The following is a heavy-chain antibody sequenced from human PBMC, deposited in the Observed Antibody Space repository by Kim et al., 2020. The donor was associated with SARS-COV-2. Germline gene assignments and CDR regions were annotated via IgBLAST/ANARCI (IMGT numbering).Heavy chain of an antibody. J-gene: IGHJ6*02. CDR3: ARRKPMTMVRGVISSYYYYYGMDV. D-gene: IGHD3-10*01. CDR1: GGSISSSSYY. Sequence: SETLSLTCTVSGGSISSSSYYWGWIRQPPGKGLEWIGSIYYSGSTYYNPSLKSRFTISVHTSTNQFSLKLSSVTAADTAVYYCARRKPMTMVRGVISSYYYYYGMDVWGQGTTVTVSS. CDR2: IYYSGST. V-gene: IGHV4-39*01.